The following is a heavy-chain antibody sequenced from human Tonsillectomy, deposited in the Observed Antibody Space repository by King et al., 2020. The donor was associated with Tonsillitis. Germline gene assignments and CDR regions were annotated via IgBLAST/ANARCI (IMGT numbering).Heavy chain of an antibody. V-gene: IGHV4-38-2*01. CDR1: GHSISSGYY. CDR2: FSHSGST. CDR3: ARSREGHCGGGSCYSGLNWFDP. Sequence: VQLQESGPGLVKPSETLSLTCAVSGHSISSGYYWGWIRQSPGKGLEWIGSFSHSGSTYYNPSLRGRVTISVDTSKNQFSLKMTSVTAADTALYYCARSREGHCGGGSCYSGLNWFDPWGQGTLVTVSS. D-gene: IGHD2-15*01. J-gene: IGHJ5*02.